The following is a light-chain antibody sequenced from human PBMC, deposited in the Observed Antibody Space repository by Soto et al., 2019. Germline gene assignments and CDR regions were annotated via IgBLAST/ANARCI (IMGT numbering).Light chain of an antibody. J-gene: IGLJ2*01. CDR2: SNN. CDR1: SSNIGSNT. V-gene: IGLV1-44*01. Sequence: QSVLTQQPSASGTPGQRVTISCSGSSSNIGSNTVNGYQQLPGTAPKLLIYSNNKRPSGVPDRLSGSKSGTSAALAISGLKSEDEADYYFAAWDDSLNGHVVFGGGTKLTVL. CDR3: AAWDDSLNGHVV.